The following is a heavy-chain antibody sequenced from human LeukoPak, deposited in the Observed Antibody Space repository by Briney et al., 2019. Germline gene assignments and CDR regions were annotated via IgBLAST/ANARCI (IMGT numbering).Heavy chain of an antibody. CDR3: AGGSPFGVDY. Sequence: SETLSLTCAVYGGSFSGYYWSWIRQPPGKGLEWIGEINHSGSTNYNPSLKSRVTISVDTSKNQFSLKLSSVTAADTAVYYCAGGSPFGVDYWGQGTLVTVSS. V-gene: IGHV4-34*01. CDR2: INHSGST. D-gene: IGHD3-3*01. CDR1: GGSFSGYY. J-gene: IGHJ4*02.